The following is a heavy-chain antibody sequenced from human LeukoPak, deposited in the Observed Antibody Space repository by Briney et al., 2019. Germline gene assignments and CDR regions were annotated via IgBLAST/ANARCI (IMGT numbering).Heavy chain of an antibody. J-gene: IGHJ4*02. V-gene: IGHV3-21*01. CDR1: GFTFSSYS. CDR3: ARDQGTIAAWYYFDY. D-gene: IGHD6-6*01. Sequence: GGSLRLSCAASGFTFSSYSMNWVRQAPGKGLEWVSSISSSSTYIYYADSVKGRFTISRDNSKNTLYLQMNSLRAEDTAVYYCARDQGTIAAWYYFDYWGQGTLSPSPQ. CDR2: ISSSSTYI.